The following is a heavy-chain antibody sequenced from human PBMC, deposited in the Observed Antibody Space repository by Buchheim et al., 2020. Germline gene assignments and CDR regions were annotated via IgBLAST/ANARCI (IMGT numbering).Heavy chain of an antibody. Sequence: QVQLQQWGAGLLKPSETLSLTCAVYGGSFSGYYWSWIRQPPGKGLEWIGEINHSGSTNYNPSLKSRVTMSVDTSKNQFSLKLSSVTAVDTAVYYCARTDPYCSGGSCYSGPFDYWGQGTL. V-gene: IGHV4-34*01. CDR1: GGSFSGYY. D-gene: IGHD2-15*01. J-gene: IGHJ4*02. CDR3: ARTDPYCSGGSCYSGPFDY. CDR2: INHSGST.